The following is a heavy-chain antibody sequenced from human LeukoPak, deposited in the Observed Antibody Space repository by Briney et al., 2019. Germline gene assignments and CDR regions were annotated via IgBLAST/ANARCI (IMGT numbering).Heavy chain of an antibody. CDR1: GGSISSGSYY. Sequence: PSQTLSLTCTVSGGSISSGSYYWSWIRQPAGKGLEWIGRIYTSGSTNYNPSLKSRVTISVGTSKNQFSLKLSSVTAADTAVYYCARDNVDTALDYWGQGTLVTVSS. CDR3: ARDNVDTALDY. D-gene: IGHD5-18*01. CDR2: IYTSGST. J-gene: IGHJ4*02. V-gene: IGHV4-61*02.